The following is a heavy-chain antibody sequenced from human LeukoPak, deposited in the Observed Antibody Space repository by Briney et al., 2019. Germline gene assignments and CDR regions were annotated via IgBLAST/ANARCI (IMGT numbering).Heavy chain of an antibody. D-gene: IGHD6-13*01. CDR2: IYYSGST. J-gene: IGHJ5*02. CDR1: GGSISSSSYY. CDR3: ARRIAALRGWFDP. V-gene: IGHV4-39*01. Sequence: SETLSLTCTVSGGSISSSSYYWGWIRQPPGKGLEWIGSIYYSGSTYYNPSLKSRVTISVDTSKNQFSLKLSSVTAADTAVYYCARRIAALRGWFDPWGQGTLVTVSS.